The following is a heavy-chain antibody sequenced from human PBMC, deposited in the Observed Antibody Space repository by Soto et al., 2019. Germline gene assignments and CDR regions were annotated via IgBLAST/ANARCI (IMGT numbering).Heavy chain of an antibody. CDR1: GFTFSSYW. CDR3: ARDRGGLLTTVNPGLFGY. V-gene: IGHV3-7*01. Sequence: ESGGGLVQPGGSLRLSCAASGFTFSSYWMSWVRQAPGKGLEWVANIKQDGREKYYVDSVKGRFTISRDNAKNSLYLQMNSLGAEETAAYYCARDRGGLLTTVNPGLFGYWGQGTLVTVSS. J-gene: IGHJ4*02. D-gene: IGHD4-17*01. CDR2: IKQDGREK.